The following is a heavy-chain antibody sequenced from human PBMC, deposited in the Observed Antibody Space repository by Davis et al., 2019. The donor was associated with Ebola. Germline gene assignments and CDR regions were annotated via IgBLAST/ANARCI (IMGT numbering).Heavy chain of an antibody. J-gene: IGHJ4*02. V-gene: IGHV3-30*02. CDR1: GFTFSSYG. CDR2: IWYDGSYK. D-gene: IGHD3-10*01. CDR3: AKEILWFGELLGFDY. Sequence: GESLKISCAASGFTFSSYGMHWVRQAPGKGLEWVAVIWYDGSYKYYADSVKGRFTISRDNSKNTLYLQMNSLRAEDTAVYYCAKEILWFGELLGFDYWGQGTLVTVSS.